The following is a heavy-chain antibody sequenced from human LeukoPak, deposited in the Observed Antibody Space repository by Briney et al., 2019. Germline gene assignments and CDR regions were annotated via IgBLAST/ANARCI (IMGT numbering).Heavy chain of an antibody. J-gene: IGHJ4*02. CDR2: ISSSSSYI. CDR1: GFNFGDYA. V-gene: IGHV3-21*01. D-gene: IGHD3-22*01. CDR3: ARVLDDSSGYDDY. Sequence: GGSLRLSCAASGFNFGDYAMHWVRQAPGKGLEWVSSISSSSSYIYYADSVKGRFTISRDNAKNSLYLQMNSLRAEDTAVYYCARVLDDSSGYDDYWGQGTLVTVSS.